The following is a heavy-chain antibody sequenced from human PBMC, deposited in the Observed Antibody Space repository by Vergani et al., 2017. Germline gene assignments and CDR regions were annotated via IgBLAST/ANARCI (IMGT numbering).Heavy chain of an antibody. Sequence: EVQLLESGGGLVQPGGSLRLSCAASGFTFSSYAMNWVRQAPGKGLEWVSSISSSSSYIYYADSVKGRFTISRDNAKNSLYLQMNSLRAEDTAVYYCASAPLWLRGGDYWGQGTLVTVSS. CDR1: GFTFSSYA. J-gene: IGHJ4*02. CDR3: ASAPLWLRGGDY. CDR2: ISSSSSYI. V-gene: IGHV3-21*01. D-gene: IGHD5-18*01.